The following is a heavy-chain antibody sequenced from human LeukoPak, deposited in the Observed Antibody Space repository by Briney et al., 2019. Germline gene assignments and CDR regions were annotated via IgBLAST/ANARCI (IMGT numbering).Heavy chain of an antibody. CDR1: GGSISSGSYY. D-gene: IGHD2-2*01. CDR3: ARGSVDCSSTSCNTIYYYSGMDV. V-gene: IGHV4-39*02. CDR2: LHYSGST. Sequence: SETLSLTCTVSGGSISSGSYYWGWIRQPPGKGLEWIGSLHYSGSTYYNPSLKGRVTMSVDTSKNHFSLRLSSVTAADAAVYHCARGSVDCSSTSCNTIYYYSGMDVWGQGTTATVSS. J-gene: IGHJ6*02.